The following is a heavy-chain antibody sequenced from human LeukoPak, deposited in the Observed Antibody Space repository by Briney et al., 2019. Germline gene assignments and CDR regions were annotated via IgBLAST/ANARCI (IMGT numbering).Heavy chain of an antibody. V-gene: IGHV1-3*01. CDR2: INAGNGNT. Sequence: SVKVSCKASGYTFTSYAMHWVRQAPGQRLEWMGWINAGNGNTKYSQKFQGRVTITRDTSASTAYMELSSLRSEDTAVYYCARDGEDYYDSSGLSRYFDYWGQGTLVTVSS. CDR1: GYTFTSYA. CDR3: ARDGEDYYDSSGLSRYFDY. J-gene: IGHJ4*02. D-gene: IGHD3-22*01.